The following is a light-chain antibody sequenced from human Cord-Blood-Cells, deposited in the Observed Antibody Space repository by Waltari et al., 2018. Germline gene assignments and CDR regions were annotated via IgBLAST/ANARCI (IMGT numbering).Light chain of an antibody. V-gene: IGLV2-23*02. CDR2: EVS. Sequence: QSPLTQPASVSGYPGQSNTISCPGPSSDVGSYNLVPWYPQHPGKAPKLMIYEVSKRPSGVSNRFSGSKSGNTASLTISGLQAEDEADYYCCSYAGSSTWVFGGGTKLTVL. J-gene: IGLJ3*02. CDR3: CSYAGSSTWV. CDR1: SSDVGSYNL.